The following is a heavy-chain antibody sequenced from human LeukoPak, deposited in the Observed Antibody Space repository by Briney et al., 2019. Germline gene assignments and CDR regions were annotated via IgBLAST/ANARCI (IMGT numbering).Heavy chain of an antibody. V-gene: IGHV3-21*01. D-gene: IGHD5-24*01. Sequence: GGSLRLSCAASGFTFSSYSMNWVRQAPGKGLEWVSSISSSSSYIYYADSVKGRFTISRDNAKNSLYLQMNSLRAEDTAVYYCARGMATIDGYYYYMDVWGKGTTVTISS. CDR1: GFTFSSYS. CDR3: ARGMATIDGYYYYMDV. J-gene: IGHJ6*03. CDR2: ISSSSSYI.